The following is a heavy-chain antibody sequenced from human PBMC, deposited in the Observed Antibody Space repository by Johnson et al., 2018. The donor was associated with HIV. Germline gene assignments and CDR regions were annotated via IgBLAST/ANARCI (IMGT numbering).Heavy chain of an antibody. Sequence: EVQLVESGGGVVQPGRSLRLSCAASRFTFDHYSMHWVRQGPGKGLEWVAGIGWDGFTIGYVDSVKGRFTISRYDATNSLYLQMHSLRTEDTALYYCAKDHNYGSYLLAFDVWGQG. CDR3: AKDHNYGSYLLAFDV. D-gene: IGHD3-10*01. CDR1: RFTFDHYS. CDR2: IGWDGFTI. J-gene: IGHJ3*01. V-gene: IGHV3-9*01.